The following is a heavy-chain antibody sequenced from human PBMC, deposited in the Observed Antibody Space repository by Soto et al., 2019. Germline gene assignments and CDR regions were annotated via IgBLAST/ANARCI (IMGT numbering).Heavy chain of an antibody. CDR3: ARVRLGELSSPYYYYGMDV. V-gene: IGHV1-18*01. J-gene: IGHJ6*02. CDR2: ISAYNGNT. D-gene: IGHD3-16*02. CDR1: GYTFTSYC. Sequence: ASVKVSCKASGYTFTSYCISWVLQAPGQGLEWMGWISAYNGNTNYAQKLQGRVTMTTDTSTSTAYMELRSLRSDDTAVYYCARVRLGELSSPYYYYGMDVWGQGTTVTVS.